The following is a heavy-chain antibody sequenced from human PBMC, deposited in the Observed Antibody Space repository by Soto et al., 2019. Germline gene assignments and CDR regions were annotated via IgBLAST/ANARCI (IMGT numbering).Heavy chain of an antibody. CDR2: ISGSGGST. Sequence: GGSLRLSCAASGFTFSSYGMSWVRQAPGKGLEWVSAISGSGGSTYYADSVKGRFTISRDNSKNTLYLQMNSLRAEDTVVYYWAKNLYGGVVVVADFDYWGQGTLVTVSS. V-gene: IGHV3-23*01. J-gene: IGHJ4*02. CDR3: AKNLYGGVVVVADFDY. D-gene: IGHD2-15*01. CDR1: GFTFSSYG.